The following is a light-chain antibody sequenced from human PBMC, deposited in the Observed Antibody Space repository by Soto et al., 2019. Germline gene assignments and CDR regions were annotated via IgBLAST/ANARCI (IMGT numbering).Light chain of an antibody. V-gene: IGKV3-11*01. CDR1: QSVSTY. CDR2: DAS. Sequence: EMVMTQSPATLSVSPGERATLSCRASQSVSTYLAWYQQKPGQAPRLLIYDASNRATGIPARFSGSGSGTDFTLTISSLEPEDFAVYYCQHRDSSPLTFGGGTQVDIK. CDR3: QHRDSSPLT. J-gene: IGKJ4*01.